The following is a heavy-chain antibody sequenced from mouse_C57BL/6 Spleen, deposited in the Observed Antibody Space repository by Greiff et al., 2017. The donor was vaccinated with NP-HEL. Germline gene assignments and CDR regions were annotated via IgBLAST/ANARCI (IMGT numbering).Heavy chain of an antibody. CDR2: ISSGSSTI. D-gene: IGHD1-1*01. Sequence: DVMLVESGGGLVKPGGSLKLSCAASGFTFSDYGMHWVRQAPEKGLEWVAYISSGSSTIYYADTVKGRFTISRDNAKNTLFLQMTSLRSEDTAMYYCARGSTVVANAMDYWGQGTSVTVSS. V-gene: IGHV5-17*01. J-gene: IGHJ4*01. CDR1: GFTFSDYG. CDR3: ARGSTVVANAMDY.